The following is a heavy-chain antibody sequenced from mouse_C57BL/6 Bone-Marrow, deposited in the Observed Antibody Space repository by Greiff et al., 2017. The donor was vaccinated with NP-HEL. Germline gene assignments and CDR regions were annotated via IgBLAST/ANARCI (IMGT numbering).Heavy chain of an antibody. CDR2: INPGSGGT. Sequence: LVESGAELVRPGTSVKVSCKASGYAFTNYLIEWVKQRPGQGLEWIGVINPGSGGTNYNEKFKGKATLTADKSSSTAYMQLSSLTSEDSAVYFCARRVWVVAPYAMDYWGQGTSVTVSS. J-gene: IGHJ4*01. D-gene: IGHD1-1*01. CDR3: ARRVWVVAPYAMDY. CDR1: GYAFTNYL. V-gene: IGHV1-54*01.